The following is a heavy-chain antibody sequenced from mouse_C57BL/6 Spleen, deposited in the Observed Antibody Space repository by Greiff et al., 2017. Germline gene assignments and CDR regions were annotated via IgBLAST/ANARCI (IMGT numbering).Heavy chain of an antibody. V-gene: IGHV1-52*01. CDR2: IDPSDSET. CDR1: GYTFTSYW. J-gene: IGHJ2*01. CDR3: ARGFDGNFDY. Sequence: QVQLQQPGAELVRPGSSVKLSCTASGYTFTSYWMHWVKQRPIQGLEWIGNIDPSDSETHYNQKFKDKATLTVDKSSITAYMQLSSLTSEDSAVYYCARGFDGNFDYWGQGTTLTVSS. D-gene: IGHD2-3*01.